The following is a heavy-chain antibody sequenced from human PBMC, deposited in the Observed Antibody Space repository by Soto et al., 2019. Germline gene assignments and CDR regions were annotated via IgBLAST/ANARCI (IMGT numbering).Heavy chain of an antibody. CDR1: GYTFTSYV. V-gene: IGHV1-18*01. J-gene: IGHJ4*01. D-gene: IGHD2-21*01. CDR3: ARGGRRNPYSY. Sequence: GASVKVSCKASGYTFTSYVISWIRQAPGQGLEWMGWISAFNGKTNYTQKLQGRVTMTADTSTSTAYMELRSLRSDDTAVYYCARGGRRNPYSYWGQGTLVTVSS. CDR2: ISAFNGKT.